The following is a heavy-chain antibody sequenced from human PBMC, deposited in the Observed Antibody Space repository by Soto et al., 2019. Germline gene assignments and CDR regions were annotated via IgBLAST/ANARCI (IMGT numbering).Heavy chain of an antibody. CDR2: IYYSGST. CDR1: GGSISSSSYY. J-gene: IGHJ4*02. V-gene: IGHV4-39*01. D-gene: IGHD3-3*01. CDR3: ARRWYYDFWSGYSRGYYFDY. Sequence: WETLSRTCTVSGGSISSSSYYWGWIRQPPGKWLEWIGSIYYSGSTYYNPCLKSRVTISVDTSKNQFSLKLSSVTAADTAVYYCARRWYYDFWSGYSRGYYFDYWGQGTLVTVSS.